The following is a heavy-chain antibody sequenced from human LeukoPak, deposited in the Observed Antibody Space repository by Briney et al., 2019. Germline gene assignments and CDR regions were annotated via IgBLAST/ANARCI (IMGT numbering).Heavy chain of an antibody. CDR2: IYYSVST. V-gene: IGHV4-39*01. CDR3: ARPRSYYYMDV. CDR1: GGSISSSSYY. D-gene: IGHD1-14*01. J-gene: IGHJ6*03. Sequence: PSETLSLTCTVSGGSISSSSYYWGWIRQPPGKGLEWIGSIYYSVSTYYNPSLKSRVTISVDTSKNQFSLKLSSVTAADTAVYYCARPRSYYYMDVWGKGTTVTVSS.